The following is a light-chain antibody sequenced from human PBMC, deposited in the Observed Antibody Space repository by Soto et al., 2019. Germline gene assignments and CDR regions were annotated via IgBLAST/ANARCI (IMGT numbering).Light chain of an antibody. Sequence: DIQMTQSPSTLSASIGDKVTITCRASQSISSWLAWYEQKPGKAPKLLIYKASILESGVPSRFSGSGSETEFTLTISSLQPDDFATYYCQQYNSQFSFGPGTRVHIK. J-gene: IGKJ3*01. CDR2: KAS. V-gene: IGKV1-5*03. CDR3: QQYNSQFS. CDR1: QSISSW.